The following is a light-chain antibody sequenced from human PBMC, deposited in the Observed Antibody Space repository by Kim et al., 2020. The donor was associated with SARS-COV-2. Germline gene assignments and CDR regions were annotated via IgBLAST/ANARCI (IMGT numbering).Light chain of an antibody. J-gene: IGKJ1*01. CDR1: QSISSW. Sequence: DIQMTQSPSTLSASVGDRVTITCRASQSISSWLAWYHQKPGKAPKLLIYKASNLETGVPSRFSGSGYGTEFTLTISSLQPDDFATYYCQQYDTYQTFGQGTKVDIK. CDR2: KAS. CDR3: QQYDTYQT. V-gene: IGKV1-5*03.